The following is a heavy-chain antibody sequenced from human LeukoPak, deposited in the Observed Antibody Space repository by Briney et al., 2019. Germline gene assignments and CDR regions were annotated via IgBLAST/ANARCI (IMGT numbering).Heavy chain of an antibody. V-gene: IGHV3-43*01. J-gene: IGHJ3*02. D-gene: IGHD3-22*01. CDR2: ISWDGGST. CDR1: GFTFDDYT. CDR3: AKIADPHYYDSSGYRRRGDAFDI. Sequence: PGGSLRLSCAASGFTFDDYTMHWVRQAPGKGLEWVSLISWDGGSTYYADSVKGRFTISRDNAKNSLYLQMNSLRAEDMALYYCAKIADPHYYDSSGYRRRGDAFDIWGQGTMVTVSS.